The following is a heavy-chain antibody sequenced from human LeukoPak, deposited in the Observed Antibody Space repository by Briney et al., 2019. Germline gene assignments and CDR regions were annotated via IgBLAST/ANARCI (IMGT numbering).Heavy chain of an antibody. CDR1: GFTFDDYG. CDR3: ARDRSMVRGGIGPFDY. Sequence: SGGSLRLSCAASGFTFDDYGMSWLRQAPGKGLEWVSGINWNGGSTDYADSVKGRFTISRDNAKNSLNLKMNSLRAEDTGLYYCARDRSMVRGGIGPFDYWGQGTLVTVSS. CDR2: INWNGGST. V-gene: IGHV3-20*04. D-gene: IGHD3-10*01. J-gene: IGHJ4*02.